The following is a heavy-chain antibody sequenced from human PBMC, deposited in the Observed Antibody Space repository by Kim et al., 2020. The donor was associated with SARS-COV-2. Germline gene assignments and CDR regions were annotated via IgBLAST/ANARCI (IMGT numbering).Heavy chain of an antibody. CDR3: TSVPGTTLAFWDAFDF. CDR2: IRSKANSYAT. Sequence: GGSLRLSCAASGFAFSGSAMHWVRQASGKGLDWVGRIRSKANSYATAYAASVQGRFTISRDDSKNTAYLQMNSLKTEDTAVYYCTSVPGTTLAFWDAFDFWGQGTMVTVSS. J-gene: IGHJ3*01. V-gene: IGHV3-73*01. CDR1: GFAFSGSA. D-gene: IGHD1-1*01.